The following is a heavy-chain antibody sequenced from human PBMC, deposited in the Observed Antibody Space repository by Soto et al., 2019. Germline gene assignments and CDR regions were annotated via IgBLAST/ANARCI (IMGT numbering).Heavy chain of an antibody. V-gene: IGHV3-23*01. D-gene: IGHD6-19*01. CDR2: ISGTTGYT. Sequence: EVQLLESGGGLVQPGGSLRLSCAASGFTFSSYAMSWVRRAPGKGLEWVSAISGTTGYTYYTDSVKGRFTISRDNSRNTLYLQMNSLRAEDTAVYYCANAHSGWTPLDYWGQGTLVSVSS. J-gene: IGHJ4*02. CDR1: GFTFSSYA. CDR3: ANAHSGWTPLDY.